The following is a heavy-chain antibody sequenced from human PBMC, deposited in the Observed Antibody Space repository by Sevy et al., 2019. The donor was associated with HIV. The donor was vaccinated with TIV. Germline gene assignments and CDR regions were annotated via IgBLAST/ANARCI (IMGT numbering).Heavy chain of an antibody. J-gene: IGHJ3*02. CDR3: AGEITMIVVDPIRGFDI. D-gene: IGHD3-22*01. Sequence: ASVKVSCKASGYTFTGYYMHWVRQAPGQGLEWMGRINPNSGGTNYAQKFQGRVTMTRDTSISTAYMELSMLRSDDTAVYYCAGEITMIVVDPIRGFDIWGQGTMVTVSS. CDR2: INPNSGGT. V-gene: IGHV1-2*06. CDR1: GYTFTGYY.